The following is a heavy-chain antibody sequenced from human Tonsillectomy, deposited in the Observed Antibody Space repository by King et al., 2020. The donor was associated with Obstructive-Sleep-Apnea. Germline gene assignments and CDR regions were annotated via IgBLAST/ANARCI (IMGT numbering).Heavy chain of an antibody. J-gene: IGHJ4*02. CDR1: GFTFSSYS. V-gene: IGHV3-48*04. D-gene: IGHD5-12*01. CDR2: ISITGSTI. Sequence: EVQLVESGGGLIQPGGSLRLSCAASGFTFSSYSMDWVRQAPGKGLEWVSYISITGSTIYYADSLKGRFTISRDNAKDSLYLQMNSLRAEDTAVYYCVREGRGYSGFDGGAYFEYWGQGTLVTVAS. CDR3: VREGRGYSGFDGGAYFEY.